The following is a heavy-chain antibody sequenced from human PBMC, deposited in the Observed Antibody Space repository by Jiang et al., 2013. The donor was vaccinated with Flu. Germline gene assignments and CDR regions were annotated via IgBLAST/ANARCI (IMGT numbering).Heavy chain of an antibody. CDR2: INPNSGGT. CDR3: ARLYCSGGSCYLDY. CDR1: GYTFTGYY. Sequence: GAEVKKPGASVKVSCKASGYTFTGYYMHWVRQAPGQGLEWMGRINPNSGGTNYAQKFQGRVTMTRDTSISTAYMELSRLRSDDTAVYYCARLYCSGGSCYLDYWGQGTLVTVSS. V-gene: IGHV1-2*06. D-gene: IGHD2-15*01. J-gene: IGHJ4*02.